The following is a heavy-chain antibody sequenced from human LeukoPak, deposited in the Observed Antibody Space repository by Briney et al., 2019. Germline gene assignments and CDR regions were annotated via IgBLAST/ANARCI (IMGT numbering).Heavy chain of an antibody. J-gene: IGHJ4*02. D-gene: IGHD3-22*01. CDR2: ISSGGTYE. CDR3: AKRGVVIRVILVGFHKEAYYFDS. V-gene: IGHV3-30*07. Sequence: GGSLRLSCAASGFTFSNYAMHWVRQAPGKGLEWVSLISSGGTYEYYADSVKGRFTISRDNSKNTLYLQMNSLRAEDTAVYFCAKRGVVIRVILVGFHKEAYYFDSWGQGALVTVSS. CDR1: GFTFSNYA.